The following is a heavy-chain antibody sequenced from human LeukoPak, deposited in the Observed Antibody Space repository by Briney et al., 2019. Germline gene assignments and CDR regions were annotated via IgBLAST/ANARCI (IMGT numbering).Heavy chain of an antibody. CDR2: ISAYNGNT. V-gene: IGHV1-18*01. Sequence: GASVKVSCKASGYTFTSYGISWVRQAPGQGLEWMGWISAYNGNTNYAQKLQGRVTMTTDTSTSTDYMELRSLRSDDTAVYYCARDKRGTYYYYYYGMDVWGQGTTVTVSS. CDR3: ARDKRGTYYYYYYGMDV. D-gene: IGHD1-1*01. CDR1: GYTFTSYG. J-gene: IGHJ6*02.